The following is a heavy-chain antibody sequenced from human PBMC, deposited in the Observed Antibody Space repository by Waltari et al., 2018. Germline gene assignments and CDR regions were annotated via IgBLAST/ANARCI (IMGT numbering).Heavy chain of an antibody. Sequence: EVQLLESGGGLVQPGGSLRLSCAASGFTFSSYAMSWVRQAPGKGLEWVSAISGSGGSTYYADSVKGRFTISRDNSKNTLYLQMNSLRAEDTAVYYCAKDPTTVGSITMIVAVGYWGQGTLVTVSS. V-gene: IGHV3-23*01. CDR3: AKDPTTVGSITMIVAVGY. CDR1: GFTFSSYA. CDR2: ISGSGGST. J-gene: IGHJ4*02. D-gene: IGHD3-22*01.